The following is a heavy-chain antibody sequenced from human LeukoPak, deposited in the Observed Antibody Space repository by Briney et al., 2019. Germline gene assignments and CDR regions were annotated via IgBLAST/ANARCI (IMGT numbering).Heavy chain of an antibody. D-gene: IGHD6-13*01. CDR1: GFTFSSYA. V-gene: IGHV3-30*04. CDR2: ISYDGSNK. Sequence: PGGSLRLSCAASGFTFSSYAMHWVRQAPGKGLEWVAVISYDGSNKYYADSVKGRFTISRDNSKNTLYLQMNSLRAEDTAVYYCAKDIIRQQLPTFVSSVLHYWGQGTLVTVSS. CDR3: AKDIIRQQLPTFVSSVLHY. J-gene: IGHJ4*02.